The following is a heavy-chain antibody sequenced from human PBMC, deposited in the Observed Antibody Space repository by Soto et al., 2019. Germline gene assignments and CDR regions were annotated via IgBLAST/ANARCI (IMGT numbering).Heavy chain of an antibody. CDR2: INHSGST. Sequence: QVQLQQWGAGLLKPSETLSLTCAVYGGSFSGYYWSWIRQPPGKGLEWIGEINHSGSTNYNPSLNGRVTISVDTAKDQFALKLSSGTAADTALYYCARGADIVVVPAAIRRGPYYFDYWGQGTLVTVSS. J-gene: IGHJ4*02. V-gene: IGHV4-34*01. CDR3: ARGADIVVVPAAIRRGPYYFDY. D-gene: IGHD2-2*02. CDR1: GGSFSGYY.